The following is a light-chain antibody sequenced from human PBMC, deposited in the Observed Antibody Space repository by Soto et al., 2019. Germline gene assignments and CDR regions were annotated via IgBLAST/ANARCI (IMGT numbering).Light chain of an antibody. V-gene: IGLV8-61*01. CDR2: STN. J-gene: IGLJ2*01. CDR1: SGSVSTSFY. CDR3: VLYLGAGISL. Sequence: QTVVTQEPSLSVSPGGTVTLTCGLSSGSVSTSFYPSWHQQTPGQAPRTLIHSTNIRSSGVPDRFSGSIVGDNAALSITGAQTDDECDYFCVLYLGAGISLFGGGTKLTVL.